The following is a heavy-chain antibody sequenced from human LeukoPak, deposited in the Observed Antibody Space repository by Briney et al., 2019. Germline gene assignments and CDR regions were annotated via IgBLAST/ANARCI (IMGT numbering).Heavy chain of an antibody. Sequence: KASETLSLTCTVSGGSMRRYYWSWIRQPPGKGLEWIGYIYYSGSTIYNPSLKSRVTISVDTSKNQFSLKLNSVTAADTAVYYCARMGNPATVAADYWGQGTLVTVSS. CDR1: GGSMRRYY. V-gene: IGHV4-59*08. CDR2: IYYSGST. CDR3: ARMGNPATVAADY. D-gene: IGHD4-23*01. J-gene: IGHJ4*02.